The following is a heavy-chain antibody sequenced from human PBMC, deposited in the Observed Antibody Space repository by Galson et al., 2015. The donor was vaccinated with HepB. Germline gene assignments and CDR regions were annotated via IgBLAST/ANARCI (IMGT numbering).Heavy chain of an antibody. Sequence: SETLSLTCTVSGGSISRSGYYWGWIRQSPGKGLDWIGSIYYSGSTYYNSSLKSRVTISVDTSKNQLSLKLGSVTAADTAVYYCARHRYSGSYAFQHWGQGTLVTVSS. CDR3: ARHRYSGSYAFQH. CDR2: IYYSGST. V-gene: IGHV4-39*01. J-gene: IGHJ1*01. CDR1: GGSISRSGYY. D-gene: IGHD1-26*01.